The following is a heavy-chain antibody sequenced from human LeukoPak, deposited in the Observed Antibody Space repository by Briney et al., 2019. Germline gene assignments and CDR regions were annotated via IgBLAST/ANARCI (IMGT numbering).Heavy chain of an antibody. CDR1: GDSINSGGYY. CDR2: IYSSGST. CDR3: ARVAGDSFSSDHMVIDY. J-gene: IGHJ4*02. Sequence: SETLSLTCTVSGDSINSGGYYWSWIRQHPGKGLEWIGYIYSSGSTYHNPSLRSRLTISLDTSKDQLTLRLSSVTAADTAIYYCARVAGDSFSSDHMVIDYWGQGTLVTVSS. D-gene: IGHD6-19*01. V-gene: IGHV4-31*03.